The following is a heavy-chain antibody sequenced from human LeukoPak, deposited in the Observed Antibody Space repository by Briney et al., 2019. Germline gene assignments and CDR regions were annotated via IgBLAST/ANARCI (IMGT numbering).Heavy chain of an antibody. CDR1: GYTFSTYD. Sequence: ASVKVSCKASGYTFSTYDINWVRQGTGQGLEWMGWTNINSGYTGYAQKFQGRLTITRNTSINTAYMELSSLRSEDTAVYYCARVAGSIDYWGQGTLVTVSS. D-gene: IGHD6-19*01. V-gene: IGHV1-8*03. CDR3: ARVAGSIDY. J-gene: IGHJ4*02. CDR2: TNINSGYT.